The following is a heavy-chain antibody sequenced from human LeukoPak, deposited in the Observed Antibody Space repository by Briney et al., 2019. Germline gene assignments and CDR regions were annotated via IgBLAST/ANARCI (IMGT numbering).Heavy chain of an antibody. J-gene: IGHJ6*03. CDR3: ASLTTVDYYYYMDV. D-gene: IGHD4-23*01. CDR2: ISSSSSYI. V-gene: IGHV3-21*01. Sequence: GGSLRLSCAASGFTFSSYSMNWVRQAPGKGLEWVSSISSSSSYIYYADSVKGRFTISRDNAKNSLYLQMNSLRAEDTAVYYCASLTTVDYYYYMDVWGKGTTVTVSS. CDR1: GFTFSSYS.